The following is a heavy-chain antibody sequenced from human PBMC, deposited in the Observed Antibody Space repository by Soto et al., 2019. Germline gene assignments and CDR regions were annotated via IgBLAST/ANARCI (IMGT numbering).Heavy chain of an antibody. CDR3: AATPRY. J-gene: IGHJ4*02. Sequence: SETLSLTCSVSGGSTSSYYWSWIRQPPGKGLEWIGYIYYSGSTDYSPSLKSRVTMSIDTSQNQVSLKLTSVTTADTAVYYCAATPRYXGQGTLVTVSS. V-gene: IGHV4-59*01. D-gene: IGHD2-15*01. CDR1: GGSTSSYY. CDR2: IYYSGST.